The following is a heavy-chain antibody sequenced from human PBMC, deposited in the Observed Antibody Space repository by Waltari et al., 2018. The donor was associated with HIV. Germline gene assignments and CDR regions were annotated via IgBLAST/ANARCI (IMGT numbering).Heavy chain of an antibody. CDR3: ARLRWDASFYYGLDV. V-gene: IGHV4-34*02. Sequence: QVQLQQWGAGLLKPSETLSLTRAAYGGSLGGSYWTWIRQPPGKGLQWIAEIYHSGAANYNPSLKSRVTISVDTSKNQFSLKLRSVTAADTAVYYCARLRWDASFYYGLDVWGQGTTVTVSS. J-gene: IGHJ6*02. CDR1: GGSLGGSY. CDR2: IYHSGAA. D-gene: IGHD4-17*01.